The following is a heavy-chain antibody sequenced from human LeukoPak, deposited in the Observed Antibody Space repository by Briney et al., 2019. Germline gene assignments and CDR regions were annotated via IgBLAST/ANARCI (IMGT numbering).Heavy chain of an antibody. J-gene: IGHJ4*02. V-gene: IGHV3-66*01. CDR2: IYSGGST. CDR3: ARDPIYYGSGRSSDY. CDR1: GFTVSSNY. D-gene: IGHD3-10*01. Sequence: GGSLRLSCAASGFTVSSNYMSWVRQAPGKRLEWVSVIYSGGSTYYADSVKGRFTISRDNSKNTLYLQMNSLRAEDTAVYYCARDPIYYGSGRSSDYWGQGTLVTVSS.